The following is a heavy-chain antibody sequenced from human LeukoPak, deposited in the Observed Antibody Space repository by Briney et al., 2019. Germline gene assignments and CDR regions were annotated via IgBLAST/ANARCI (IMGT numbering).Heavy chain of an antibody. D-gene: IGHD3-9*01. J-gene: IGHJ5*02. CDR2: MNPNSGNT. V-gene: IGHV1-8*01. Sequence: GASVKVACKASGYTFTRYDINWVRQATGQGLEWMGWMNPNSGNTGYAQKFQGRVTMTRNTSISTAYMELSSLRSEDTAVYYCAREHYDILTGGGNWFDPWGQGTLVTVSS. CDR3: AREHYDILTGGGNWFDP. CDR1: GYTFTRYD.